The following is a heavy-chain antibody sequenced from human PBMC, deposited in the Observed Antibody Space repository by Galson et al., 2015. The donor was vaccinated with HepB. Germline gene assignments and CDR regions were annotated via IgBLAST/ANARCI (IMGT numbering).Heavy chain of an antibody. CDR2: INHSGNT. Sequence: LSPTCAVSGGSLSGYYWSWIRQPPGKGLEWIGEINHSGNTNYNPSLKSRVSISLDTSKNQFSLKLRSVTAADTAVYYCAKGGYSSSWYRQANWFDPWGQGTLVTVSS. D-gene: IGHD6-13*01. CDR3: AKGGYSSSWYRQANWFDP. CDR1: GGSLSGYY. V-gene: IGHV4-34*01. J-gene: IGHJ5*02.